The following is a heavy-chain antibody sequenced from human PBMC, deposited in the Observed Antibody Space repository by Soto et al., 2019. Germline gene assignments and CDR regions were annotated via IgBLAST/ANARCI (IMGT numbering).Heavy chain of an antibody. V-gene: IGHV3-23*01. Sequence: PGGSLRLSCAASGFTFSSYAMSWVRQAPGKGLEWVSAISGSGGSTYYADSVRGRFTISRDNSKNTLYLQMNSLRAEDTAVYYCAKVSLDIVVVPAAMDYWGQGTLVTVSS. CDR2: ISGSGGST. J-gene: IGHJ4*02. CDR1: GFTFSSYA. D-gene: IGHD2-2*01. CDR3: AKVSLDIVVVPAAMDY.